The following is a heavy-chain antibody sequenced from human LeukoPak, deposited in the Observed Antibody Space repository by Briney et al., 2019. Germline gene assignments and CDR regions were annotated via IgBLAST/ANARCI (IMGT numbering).Heavy chain of an antibody. V-gene: IGHV1-46*01. CDR1: GYTFTSYY. CDR3: AGDGEMTTKLYYFDC. D-gene: IGHD5-24*01. CDR2: INPSGGST. J-gene: IGHJ4*02. Sequence: ASVKVSCKASGYTFTSYYMHWVRQAPGQGLEWMGIINPSGGSTSYAQKFQGRVTVTRDTSTSTVYMELSSLRSEDTAVYYCAGDGEMTTKLYYFDCWGQGTLVTVSS.